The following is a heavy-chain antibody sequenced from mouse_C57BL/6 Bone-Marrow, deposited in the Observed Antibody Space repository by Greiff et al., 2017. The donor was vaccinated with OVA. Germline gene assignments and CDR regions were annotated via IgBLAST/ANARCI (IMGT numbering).Heavy chain of an antibody. CDR3: ARRAYGSSYGYFDD. Sequence: EVQGVESGGDLVKPGGSLKLSCAASGFTFSSYGMSWVRQTPDKRLEWVATISSGGGYTYYPDSVKGRFTISRDNAKNTLYLQLRSLTSEDSAMYYCARRAYGSSYGYFDDWGQGTTVTVSS. CDR2: ISSGGGYT. CDR1: GFTFSSYG. D-gene: IGHD1-1*01. J-gene: IGHJ1*01. V-gene: IGHV5-6*01.